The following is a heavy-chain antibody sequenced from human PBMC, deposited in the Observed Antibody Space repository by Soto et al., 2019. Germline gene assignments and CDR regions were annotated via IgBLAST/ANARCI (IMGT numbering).Heavy chain of an antibody. CDR1: GDSVSSNSAA. CDR3: ARDPGYCSGGSCSTEVYYYYGMDV. V-gene: IGHV6-1*01. D-gene: IGHD2-15*01. J-gene: IGHJ6*02. Sequence: TLSLTCAISGDSVSSNSAAWNWIRQSPSRGLEWLGRTYYRSKWYNDYAVSVKSRITINPDTSKNQFSLQLNSVTPEDTAVYYCARDPGYCSGGSCSTEVYYYYGMDVWGQGTTVTVSS. CDR2: TYYRSKWYN.